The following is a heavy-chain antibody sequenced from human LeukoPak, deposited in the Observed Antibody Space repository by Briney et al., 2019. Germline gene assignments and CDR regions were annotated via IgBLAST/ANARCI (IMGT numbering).Heavy chain of an antibody. D-gene: IGHD3-3*01. V-gene: IGHV4-31*03. CDR1: GGSLSSGGYY. Sequence: SETLSLTCTVSGGSLSSGGYYWSWIRQHPGRGLEWIGYIYYSGSTYYNPSLKTRPSMSVDTSKNQYSLKLSSVTAADTAVYYCARDRHITIFGVVPHRWFDPWGQGTLVTVSS. CDR3: ARDRHITIFGVVPHRWFDP. J-gene: IGHJ5*02. CDR2: IYYSGST.